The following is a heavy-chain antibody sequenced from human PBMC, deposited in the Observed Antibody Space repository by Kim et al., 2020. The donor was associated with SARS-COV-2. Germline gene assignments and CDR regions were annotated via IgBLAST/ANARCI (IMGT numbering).Heavy chain of an antibody. D-gene: IGHD3-10*01. CDR2: TYYRSKWYN. Sequence: SQTLSLTCAISGDSVSSNSAAWNWIRQSPSRGLEWLGRTYYRSKWYNDYAVSVKSRITINPDTSKNQFSLQLNSVTPEDTAVYYCARDRGWYYYGSGSKYYYGMDVWGQGTTVTVSS. J-gene: IGHJ6*02. CDR1: GDSVSSNSAA. V-gene: IGHV6-1*01. CDR3: ARDRGWYYYGSGSKYYYGMDV.